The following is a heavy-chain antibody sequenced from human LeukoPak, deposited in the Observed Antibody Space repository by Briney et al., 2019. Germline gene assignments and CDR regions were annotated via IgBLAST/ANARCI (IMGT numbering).Heavy chain of an antibody. CDR3: AKQHGYFDLYYFDY. D-gene: IGHD3-9*01. Sequence: SETLSLTCTVSGGSISSSSYYWGWIRQPPGKGLEWIGSIYYSGSTYYNPSLKSRVTISVDTSKNQFSLKLSSVTAADTAVYYCAKQHGYFDLYYFDYWGQGTLVTVSS. J-gene: IGHJ4*02. CDR2: IYYSGST. CDR1: GGSISSSSYY. V-gene: IGHV4-39*07.